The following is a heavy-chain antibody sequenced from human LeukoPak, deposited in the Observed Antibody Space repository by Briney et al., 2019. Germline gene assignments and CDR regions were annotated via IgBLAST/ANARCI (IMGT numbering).Heavy chain of an antibody. J-gene: IGHJ3*02. V-gene: IGHV3-7*01. CDR1: GFTFSGHW. CDR3: AKGSSRPPNAFDI. D-gene: IGHD6-6*01. CDR2: IRQDGSEE. Sequence: GGSLRLSCTASGFTFSGHWMSWVRQAPGKGLEWVASIRQDGSEEHYVDSVEGRFIISKDNAKSSLHLQMNSLRAEDTAVYYCAKGSSRPPNAFDIWGQGTLVTVSS.